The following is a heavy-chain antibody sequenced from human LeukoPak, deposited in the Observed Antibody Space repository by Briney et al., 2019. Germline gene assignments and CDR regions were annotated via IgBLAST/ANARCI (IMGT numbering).Heavy chain of an antibody. J-gene: IGHJ1*01. CDR1: GITFSGAW. CDR2: INDDGSFR. V-gene: IGHV3-74*01. D-gene: IGHD3-10*01. CDR3: ARVSGPGMNEYYHL. Sequence: GGSLRLSCAASGITFSGAWMHWVRQAPGKGLVWVSRINDDGSFRRYANSVKGRFTISRDYAKNTLFLQMDSLRAEDAAVYYCARVSGPGMNEYYHLWGQGTLVTVSS.